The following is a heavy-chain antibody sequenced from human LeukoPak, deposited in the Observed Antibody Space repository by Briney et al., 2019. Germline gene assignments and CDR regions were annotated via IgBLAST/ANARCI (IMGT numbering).Heavy chain of an antibody. J-gene: IGHJ4*02. CDR3: ARDEKKYCSGGSCPAYFDY. CDR2: ISGGYNGDS. V-gene: IGHV1-18*01. Sequence: ASVKVPCKTSGYNFRHYGISWVRQAPGQGLEWMAWISGGYNGDSNYALKLRGRLTMTTDTSTSTAYMERRSLRSDDTAVYYCARDEKKYCSGGSCPAYFDYWGQGTLVTVSS. CDR1: GYNFRHYG. D-gene: IGHD2-15*01.